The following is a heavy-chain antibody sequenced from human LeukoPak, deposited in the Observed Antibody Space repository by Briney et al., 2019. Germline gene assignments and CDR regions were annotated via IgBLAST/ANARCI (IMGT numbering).Heavy chain of an antibody. J-gene: IGHJ5*02. Sequence: PSETLSLTCAVYGGSFSGYYWSWIRQPAGKGLEWIGRIYTSGSTNYNPSLKSRVTMSVDTSKNQFFLKLSSVTAADTAVYYCARALEGAAAYNWFDPWGQGTLVTVSS. CDR3: ARALEGAAAYNWFDP. V-gene: IGHV4-59*10. D-gene: IGHD2-2*01. CDR2: IYTSGST. CDR1: GGSFSGYY.